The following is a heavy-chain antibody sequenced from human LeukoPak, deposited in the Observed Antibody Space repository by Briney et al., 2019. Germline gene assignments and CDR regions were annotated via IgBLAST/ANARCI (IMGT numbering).Heavy chain of an antibody. D-gene: IGHD3-9*01. CDR3: ARDRGYYDILNPYGMDV. CDR1: GGSFSGYY. J-gene: IGHJ6*02. Sequence: SETLSLTCAVYGGSFSGYYWSWIRQPPGKGLEWIGEINHSGSTNYNPSLKSRVTISVDKSKNQFSLKLSSVTAADTAVYYCARDRGYYDILNPYGMDVWGQGTTVTVSS. CDR2: INHSGST. V-gene: IGHV4-34*01.